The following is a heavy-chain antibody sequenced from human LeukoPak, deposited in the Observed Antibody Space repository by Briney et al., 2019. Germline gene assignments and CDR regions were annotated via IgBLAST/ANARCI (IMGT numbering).Heavy chain of an antibody. CDR2: IIPIFGTS. CDR1: GGTFSSYA. J-gene: IGHJ5*02. CDR3: ARDRRQQLENWFDP. D-gene: IGHD6-13*01. Sequence: SVKVSCKASGGTFSSYAINWVRQAPGQGLEWMGGIIPIFGTSNYAQKFQGRVTITADESTSTAYMELSSLRSEDTAVYYCARDRRQQLENWFDPWGQGTLVTVSS. V-gene: IGHV1-69*13.